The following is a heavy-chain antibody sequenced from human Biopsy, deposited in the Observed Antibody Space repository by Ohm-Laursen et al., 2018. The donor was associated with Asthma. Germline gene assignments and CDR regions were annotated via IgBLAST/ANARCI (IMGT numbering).Heavy chain of an antibody. CDR3: ARAVDYSHYYGIDV. J-gene: IGHJ6*02. CDR1: GYTFNSAG. D-gene: IGHD3-10*01. Sequence: ASEKASCKTSGYTFNSAGITWVRQAPGQGLEWMGWISVYNGNTKVAQKLQDRVTMITDTSTSIAYMELRSLRSDDTAVYFCARAVDYSHYYGIDVWGQGTTVTVS. CDR2: ISVYNGNT. V-gene: IGHV1-18*01.